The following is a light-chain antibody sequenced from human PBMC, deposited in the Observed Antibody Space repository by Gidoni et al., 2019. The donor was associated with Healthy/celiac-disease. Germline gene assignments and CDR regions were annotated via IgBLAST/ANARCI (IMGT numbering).Light chain of an antibody. Sequence: DIQLTQSPSFLSASVGDRVTITCWASQVISSYLAWYQQKPGKAPKLLIYAASTLQSGVPSRFSGSGSGTEFTLTISSLQPEDFATYYCQQLNSYPLTFGGGTKVEIK. CDR1: QVISSY. J-gene: IGKJ4*01. CDR2: AAS. V-gene: IGKV1-9*01. CDR3: QQLNSYPLT.